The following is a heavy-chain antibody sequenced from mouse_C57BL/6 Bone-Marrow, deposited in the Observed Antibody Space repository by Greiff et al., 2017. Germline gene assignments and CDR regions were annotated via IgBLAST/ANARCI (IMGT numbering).Heavy chain of an antibody. Sequence: QLQQPGAELVMPGASVKLSCKASGYTFTSYWMHWVKQRPGQGLEWIGEIDPSDSYTNYNQKFKGKSTLTVDKSSSTAYMQLSSLTSEDSAVYYCARGDSSDYWGQGTTLTVSS. V-gene: IGHV1-69*01. CDR1: GYTFTSYW. D-gene: IGHD3-2*02. J-gene: IGHJ2*01. CDR2: IDPSDSYT. CDR3: ARGDSSDY.